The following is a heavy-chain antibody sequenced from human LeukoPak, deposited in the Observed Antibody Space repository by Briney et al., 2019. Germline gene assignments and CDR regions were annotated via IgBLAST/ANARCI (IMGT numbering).Heavy chain of an antibody. Sequence: SETPSLTCAVYGGSFSGYYWSWIRQPPGKGLEWIGEINHSGSTNYNPSLKSRVTISVDTSKNQFSLKLRSVTAADTAVYYCARGRGYFDWLVDYWGQGTLVTVSS. CDR1: GGSFSGYY. CDR3: ARGRGYFDWLVDY. V-gene: IGHV4-34*01. J-gene: IGHJ4*02. D-gene: IGHD3-9*01. CDR2: INHSGST.